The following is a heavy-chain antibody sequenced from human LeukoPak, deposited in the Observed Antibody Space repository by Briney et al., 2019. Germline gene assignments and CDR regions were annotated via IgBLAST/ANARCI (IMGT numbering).Heavy chain of an antibody. Sequence: GGSLRLSCAASGLSFSFYAMSRARQAPGKGLEWVSSISGGGAGTYYADSVRGRFTISRDNSKNTLYLQMNSLRAEDTALYYCAKDFVRYNIQFDYWGQGALVTVSS. CDR3: AKDFVRYNIQFDY. CDR1: GLSFSFYA. V-gene: IGHV3-23*01. CDR2: ISGGGAGT. D-gene: IGHD1-1*01. J-gene: IGHJ4*02.